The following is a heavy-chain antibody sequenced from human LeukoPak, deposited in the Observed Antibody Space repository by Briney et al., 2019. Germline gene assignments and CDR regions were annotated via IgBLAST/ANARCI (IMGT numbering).Heavy chain of an antibody. J-gene: IGHJ4*02. CDR3: ARVFSGTYLNYHHFDY. D-gene: IGHD1-26*01. Sequence: GGSLRLSCAASGFTFSSYSMNWVRQAPGKGLEWVSSISTSSSYIHYADSVKGRFTVSRNNAKNSLYLQMDSLRAEDTAVYYCARVFSGTYLNYHHFDYWGQGTLVTVSS. V-gene: IGHV3-21*01. CDR1: GFTFSSYS. CDR2: ISTSSSYI.